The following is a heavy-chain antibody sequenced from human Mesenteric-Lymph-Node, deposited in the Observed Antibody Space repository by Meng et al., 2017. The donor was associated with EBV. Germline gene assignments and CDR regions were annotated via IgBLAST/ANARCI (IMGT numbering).Heavy chain of an antibody. J-gene: IGHJ1*01. V-gene: IGHV4-4*03. Sequence: QVAPLGSVPGLVKPPGPRSLTCSVSGGAISSNNWWTWVRQPPGKGLEWIGEIFHTGSTNYNPSLKSRVTMSVDKSKNLFSLTLNSVIAADTAVYYCASHTTYSTTGYLFLQHWGQGTLVTVSS. CDR3: ASHTTYSTTGYLFLQH. D-gene: IGHD3-9*01. CDR2: IFHTGST. CDR1: GGAISSNNW.